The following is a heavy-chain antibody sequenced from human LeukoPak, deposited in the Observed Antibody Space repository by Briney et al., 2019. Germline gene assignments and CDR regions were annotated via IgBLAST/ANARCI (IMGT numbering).Heavy chain of an antibody. J-gene: IGHJ4*02. V-gene: IGHV1-69*05. D-gene: IGHD6-6*01. CDR3: ARGVVPYSSSSSLDY. Sequence: GASVKVSCEASGGTFSSYAISWVRQAPGQGLEWMGRIIPIFGTANYAQKFQGRVTITTDESTSTAYMELSSLRSEDTAVYYCARGVVPYSSSSSLDYWGQGTLVTVSS. CDR2: IIPIFGTA. CDR1: GGTFSSYA.